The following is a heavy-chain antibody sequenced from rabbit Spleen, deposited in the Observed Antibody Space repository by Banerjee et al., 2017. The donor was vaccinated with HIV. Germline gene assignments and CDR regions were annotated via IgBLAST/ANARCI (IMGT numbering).Heavy chain of an antibody. Sequence: QSLEESGGGLVQPEGSLTLTCKASGFDFSSNDYMCWVRQAPGKGLQWVACINASTGKPVYATWASGRFTISRTSSTTVTLRMTSLTAADRATYFCARDLVGVIGWNFYLWGPGTLVTVS. CDR1: GFDFSSNDY. V-gene: IGHV1S40*01. CDR2: INASTGKP. CDR3: ARDLVGVIGWNFYL. D-gene: IGHD2-1*01. J-gene: IGHJ4*01.